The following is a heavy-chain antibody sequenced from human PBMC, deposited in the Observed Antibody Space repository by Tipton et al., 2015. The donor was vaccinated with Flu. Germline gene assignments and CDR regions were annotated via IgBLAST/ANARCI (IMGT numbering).Heavy chain of an antibody. V-gene: IGHV1-8*01. J-gene: IGHJ5*02. CDR1: GYTFTSYD. Sequence: QLVQSGAEVKKPGASVKVSCKASGYTFTSYDINWVRQATGQGLEWMGWMNPNSCNSGYAQKFQGRVTMTRNTSISTAYMELSSLRSEDTALYCCARGSVYSSSYFLGGFAPWGQGPLVSVSS. D-gene: IGHD6-6*01. CDR3: ARGSVYSSSYFLGGFAP. CDR2: MNPNSCNS.